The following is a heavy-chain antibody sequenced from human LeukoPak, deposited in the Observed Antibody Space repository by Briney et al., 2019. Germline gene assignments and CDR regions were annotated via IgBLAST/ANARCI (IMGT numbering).Heavy chain of an antibody. CDR1: GLTFSTYV. CDR2: ISGSGDNT. D-gene: IGHD5-12*01. V-gene: IGHV3-23*01. Sequence: GGSLRLSCAASGLTFSTYVMSWVRQAPGKGLEWVSGISGSGDNTYYADSVKGRFTISRDNSKNTLYLQMNSLRAEDTAVYYCAKGSGYDTDFDYWGQGTLVSVSS. J-gene: IGHJ4*02. CDR3: AKGSGYDTDFDY.